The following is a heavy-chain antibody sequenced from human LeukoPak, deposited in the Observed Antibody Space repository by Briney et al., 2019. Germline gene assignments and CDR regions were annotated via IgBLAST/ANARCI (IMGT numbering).Heavy chain of an antibody. V-gene: IGHV4-34*12. CDR1: GESFSGYS. CDR3: ARDGAVDILTGYGAFDM. Sequence: SETLSLTCAVYGESFSGYSWSWFRQPPGKGLEWIGEVIHGGSSNYNPSLKSRVTISIHTSKNQFSLNLTSVTAADTAVYYCARDGAVDILTGYGAFDMWGQGTMVTVSS. J-gene: IGHJ3*02. CDR2: VIHGGSS. D-gene: IGHD3-9*01.